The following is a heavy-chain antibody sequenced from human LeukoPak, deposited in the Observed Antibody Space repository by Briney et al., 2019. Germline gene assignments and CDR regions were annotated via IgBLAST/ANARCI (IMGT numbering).Heavy chain of an antibody. CDR2: IYSGGST. CDR3: TREFRGIDYGGNLAVEY. CDR1: GFTVSSNY. D-gene: IGHD4-23*01. J-gene: IGHJ4*02. Sequence: GGSLRLSCAASGFTVSSNYMSWVRQAPGKGLEWVSVIYSGGSTYYADSVKGRFTISRDNAKKTLYLQMNSLRGGDTAVYYCTREFRGIDYGGNLAVEYWGQGTLVTVSS. V-gene: IGHV3-53*01.